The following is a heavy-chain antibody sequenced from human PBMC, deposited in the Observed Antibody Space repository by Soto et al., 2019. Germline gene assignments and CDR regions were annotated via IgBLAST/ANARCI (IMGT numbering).Heavy chain of an antibody. J-gene: IGHJ4*02. Sequence: VQLVESGGGLVQPGGSLRLSCAASGFSITNTWMHWVRQAPGKGLEWVGGVKSKADGGTADYAAPVKGRFTVSRDDSKNTQYLQMNSLKMEDTAVYYCNSYPDFWGGHSPLWGQGTLVTVSS. V-gene: IGHV3-15*07. CDR2: VKSKADGGTA. D-gene: IGHD3-3*01. CDR3: NSYPDFWGGHSPL. CDR1: GFSITNTW.